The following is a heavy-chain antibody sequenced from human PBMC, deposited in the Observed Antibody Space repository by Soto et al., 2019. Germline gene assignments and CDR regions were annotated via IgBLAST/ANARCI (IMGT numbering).Heavy chain of an antibody. J-gene: IGHJ4*02. CDR2: ISSSRSTI. CDR3: ARVQGWIDY. V-gene: IGHV3-48*03. CDR1: GFTFSSYE. Sequence: GGSLRLSCAASGFTFSSYEMNWVRQAPGKGLEWVSYISSSRSTIYYADSVKGRFTISRDNAKNSLYLQMNSLRAEDTAVYYCARVQGWIDYWGQGTLVTVSS. D-gene: IGHD6-19*01.